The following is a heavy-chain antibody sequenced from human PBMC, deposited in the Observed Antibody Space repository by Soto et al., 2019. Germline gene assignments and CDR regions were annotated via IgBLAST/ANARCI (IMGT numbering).Heavy chain of an antibody. Sequence: PGGSLRLSCAASAVTFTGFGMHWVSQAPGKGLEWVAVIRFDGSNTCYADSVKGRFTISRDNPKNMLYLQMNSLRAEDTAIYYCARDGVGTTTYFGYFDYWGLGTLVTVSS. V-gene: IGHV3-33*01. CDR3: ARDGVGTTTYFGYFDY. CDR2: IRFDGSNT. J-gene: IGHJ4*02. CDR1: AVTFTGFG. D-gene: IGHD1-26*01.